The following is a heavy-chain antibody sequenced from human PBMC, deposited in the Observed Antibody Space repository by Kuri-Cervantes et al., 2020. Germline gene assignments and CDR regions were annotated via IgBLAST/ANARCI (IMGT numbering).Heavy chain of an antibody. CDR3: ARGNDFYFDY. CDR1: GFTFSSHW. CDR2: IKQDGSEK. Sequence: GESLKISCAASGFTFSSHWMSWVRQAPGKGLEWVANIKQDGSEKYYVDSVKGRFTISRDNAKNSLYLQMNSLRAGDTAVYYCARGNDFYFDYWGQGTLVTVSS. V-gene: IGHV3-7*04. J-gene: IGHJ4*02. D-gene: IGHD2-21*02.